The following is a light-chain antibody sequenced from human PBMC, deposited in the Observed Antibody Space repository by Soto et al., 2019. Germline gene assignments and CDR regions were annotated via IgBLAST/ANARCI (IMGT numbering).Light chain of an antibody. J-gene: IGKJ2*01. Sequence: EIVLTQSPATLSLSPGERATLSCGASQSVSSNYLAWYQQKPGLAPRLLIYDASSRATGIPDRFSGSGSGTAVSITISRREPADVSVDYCQQYGSSPQTFGQGTKLEIK. CDR3: QQYGSSPQT. V-gene: IGKV3D-20*01. CDR2: DAS. CDR1: QSVSSNY.